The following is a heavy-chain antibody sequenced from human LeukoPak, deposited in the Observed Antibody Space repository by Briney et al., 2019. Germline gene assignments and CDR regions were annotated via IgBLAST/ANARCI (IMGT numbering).Heavy chain of an antibody. CDR1: GFSFSSYW. CDR3: VRDLDSVALF. Sequence: GVSLRLSCAASGFSFSSYWMSWVRQAPGRGLEWVANIKQDGSEKYYVDSVKGRFTISRDNAKNSLYLQMNSLRADDTAVYYCVRDLDSVALFWGQGTLVTVSS. J-gene: IGHJ4*02. D-gene: IGHD1-1*01. V-gene: IGHV3-7*01. CDR2: IKQDGSEK.